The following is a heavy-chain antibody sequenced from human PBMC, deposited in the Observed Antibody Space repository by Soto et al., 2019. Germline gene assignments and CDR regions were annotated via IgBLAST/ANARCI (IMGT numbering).Heavy chain of an antibody. J-gene: IGHJ4*02. CDR1: GYTFTRYT. CDR3: ARMKGGGSEYFFDY. D-gene: IGHD2-15*01. CDR2: INPSGGST. Sequence: ASVKVSCKASGYTFTRYTVHWVRQAPGQGFEWMAMINPSGGSTYYVQTFEGRVTLTSDTSTSTVFMGLSSLRSEDTAVYYCARMKGGGSEYFFDYWGQGTLVTVSS. V-gene: IGHV1-46*01.